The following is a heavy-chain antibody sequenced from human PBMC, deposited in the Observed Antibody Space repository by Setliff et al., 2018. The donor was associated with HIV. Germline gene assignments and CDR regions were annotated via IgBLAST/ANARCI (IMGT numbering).Heavy chain of an antibody. D-gene: IGHD3-3*01. V-gene: IGHV4-39*01. CDR2: VYYSGIT. Sequence: SETLSLTCTVSGGSIIDSRYFWHWMRQPPGKGLEWIGSVYYSGITYYSSSLKSRVTVSVDTSRIQFSLKLTSVTAADTAVYKCVRHVWSDDFLVPGWFDSWSQGTLVTVSS. CDR3: VRHVWSDDFLVPGWFDS. J-gene: IGHJ5*01. CDR1: GGSIIDSRYF.